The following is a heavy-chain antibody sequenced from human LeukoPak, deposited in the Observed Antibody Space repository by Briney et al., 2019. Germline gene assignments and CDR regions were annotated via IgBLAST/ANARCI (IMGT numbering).Heavy chain of an antibody. CDR1: GFTFSSYS. CDR2: ISSSSSYI. V-gene: IGHV3-21*01. J-gene: IGHJ6*03. CDR3: ARRDTAMVTGYYYYYMDV. Sequence: GGSLRLSCAASGFTFSSYSMNWVRQAPGKGLEWVSSISSSSSYIYYADSVKGRFTISRDNAKNSLYLQMNSLRAEDTAVYYCARRDTAMVTGYYYYYMDVWGKGTTVTVSS. D-gene: IGHD5-18*01.